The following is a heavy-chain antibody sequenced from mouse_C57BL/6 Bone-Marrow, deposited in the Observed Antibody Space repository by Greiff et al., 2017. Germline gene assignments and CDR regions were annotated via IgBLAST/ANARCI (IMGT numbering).Heavy chain of an antibody. J-gene: IGHJ4*01. CDR2: IDPSDSYT. CDR1: GYTFTSYW. V-gene: IGHV1-69*01. Sequence: VQLQQPGAELVMPGASVKLSCKASGYTFTSYWLHWVKQRPGPGLEWIGEIDPSDSYTNYNQKFKGKSTLTVDKSSSTAYMQLSSLTSEDSAVYYCARSSTTVVPRNAMDYWGQGTSVTVSS. D-gene: IGHD1-1*01. CDR3: ARSSTTVVPRNAMDY.